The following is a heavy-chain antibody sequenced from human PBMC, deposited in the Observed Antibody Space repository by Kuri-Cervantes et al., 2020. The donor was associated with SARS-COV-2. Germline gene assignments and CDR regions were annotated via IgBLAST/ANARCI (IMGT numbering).Heavy chain of an antibody. J-gene: IGHJ2*01. Sequence: YWIGWVGQMPGKGLEWMGIIYYSGSTYYNPSLKSRVTISVDTSKNQFSLKLSSVTAADTAVYYCATEARSHRRLTAPWCFDLWGRGTLVTVSS. V-gene: IGHV4-30-4*08. CDR2: IYYSGST. D-gene: IGHD2-21*02. CDR3: ATEARSHRRLTAPWCFDL. CDR1: Y.